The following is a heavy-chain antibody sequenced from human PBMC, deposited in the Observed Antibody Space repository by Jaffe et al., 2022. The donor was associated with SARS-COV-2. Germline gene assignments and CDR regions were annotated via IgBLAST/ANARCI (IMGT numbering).Heavy chain of an antibody. D-gene: IGHD3-10*01. J-gene: IGHJ5*02. V-gene: IGHV3-11*06. CDR3: ARDGTPRGHFDP. CDR1: GFSFSDYY. Sequence: QAQLVESGGGLVKPGGSLRLSCAASGFSFSDYYMSWVRQAPGKGLEWLSYISTTGTYTNYADSVKGRFTISRDNAKNSLYLQMNSLRVEDTAVYYCARDGTPRGHFDPWGQGTLVTVSS. CDR2: ISTTGTYT.